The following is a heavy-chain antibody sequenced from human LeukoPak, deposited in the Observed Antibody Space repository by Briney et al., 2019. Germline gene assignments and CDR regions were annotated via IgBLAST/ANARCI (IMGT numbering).Heavy chain of an antibody. V-gene: IGHV1-46*01. CDR2: INPSGGST. D-gene: IGHD3-22*01. CDR3: ARAMYYYDSSGPSFDY. CDR1: GYTFTSYY. Sequence: GASVKVSCTASGYTFTSYYMHWVRQAPGQGLEWMGIINPSGGSTSYAQKFQGRVTMTRDMSTSTVYMELSSLRSEDTAVYYCARAMYYYDSSGPSFDYWGQGTLVTVS. J-gene: IGHJ4*02.